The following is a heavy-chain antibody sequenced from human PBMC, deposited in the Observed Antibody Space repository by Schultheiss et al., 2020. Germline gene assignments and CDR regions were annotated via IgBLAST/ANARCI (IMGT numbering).Heavy chain of an antibody. J-gene: IGHJ5*02. Sequence: SETLSLTCTVSGGSISSYYWSWIRQPPGKGLEWIGYIYGSTNYNPSLKSRVTISLDTSKNQFSLRLNSVTAADTAVYYCARGRVVPAAFNWFDPWGQGMLVTVSS. CDR2: IYGST. D-gene: IGHD2-2*01. CDR3: ARGRVVPAAFNWFDP. CDR1: GGSISSYY. V-gene: IGHV4-59*01.